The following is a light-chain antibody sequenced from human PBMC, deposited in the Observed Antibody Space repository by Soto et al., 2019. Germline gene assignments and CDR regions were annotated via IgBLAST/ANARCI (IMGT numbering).Light chain of an antibody. V-gene: IGKV1D-12*01. CDR1: QAISTW. CDR2: AAS. J-gene: IGKJ1*01. Sequence: DIQMTQSPSSVSASVGDRVTITCRASQAISTWLAWYQQKPGKAPNLLIYAASNLQTVVPSRFSGSGSGTDFTLTISSLQPEDFATYYCQQANSFPRTFGQGTKVEIK. CDR3: QQANSFPRT.